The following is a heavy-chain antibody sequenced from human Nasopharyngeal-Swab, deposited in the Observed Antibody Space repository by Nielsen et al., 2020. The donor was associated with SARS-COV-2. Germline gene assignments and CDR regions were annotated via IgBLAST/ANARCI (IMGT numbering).Heavy chain of an antibody. Sequence: SVPVSCKASGGTFSSYAISWVRQAPGQGLEWMGGIIPIFGTANYAQKFQGRVTITADESTSTAYVELSSLRSEDTAVYYCAVGATGYYYMDVWGKGTTVTVSS. CDR3: AVGATGYYYMDV. CDR1: GGTFSSYA. J-gene: IGHJ6*03. CDR2: IIPIFGTA. V-gene: IGHV1-69*13. D-gene: IGHD1-26*01.